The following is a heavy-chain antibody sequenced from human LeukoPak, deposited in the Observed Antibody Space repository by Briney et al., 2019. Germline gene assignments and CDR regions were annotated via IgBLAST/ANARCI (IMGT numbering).Heavy chain of an antibody. CDR3: SNLPVSGTDY. J-gene: IGHJ4*02. V-gene: IGHV1-69-2*01. CDR1: GYAFSDAY. Sequence: VKISCKVSGYAFSDAYMHGVRQAPGKGLEGLGLVDPENGETEYGEKFQGRVTINADTSTDTAYMELSSLKSEDTAMYYCSNLPVSGTDYWGRGTLVIVSS. D-gene: IGHD1/OR15-1a*01. CDR2: VDPENGET.